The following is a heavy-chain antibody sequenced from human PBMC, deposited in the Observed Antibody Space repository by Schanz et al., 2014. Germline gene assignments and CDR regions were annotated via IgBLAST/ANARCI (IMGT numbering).Heavy chain of an antibody. D-gene: IGHD6-13*01. V-gene: IGHV3-20*04. CDR1: GFTFSDHY. CDR2: INWNGGST. Sequence: EVQLVESGGGLVKPGESLRLSCAASGFTFSDHYMDWVRQAPGKGLEWVSGINWNGGSTGYADSVKGRFTISRDNAKNSLYLQMNSLRAEDTALYYCARDSGSSSCYPSDYWGQGTLVTVSS. CDR3: ARDSGSSSCYPSDY. J-gene: IGHJ4*02.